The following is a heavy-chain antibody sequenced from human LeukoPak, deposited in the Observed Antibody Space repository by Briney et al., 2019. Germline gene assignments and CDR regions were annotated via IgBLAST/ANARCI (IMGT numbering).Heavy chain of an antibody. CDR3: ARSSSGWPLYFDC. J-gene: IGHJ4*02. CDR2: INPKSGGT. D-gene: IGHD6-19*01. V-gene: IGHV1-2*02. Sequence: ASVKVSCKASGYTFTDYNLHWVRQAPGEGVEWMGWINPKSGGTKFAQKHQGGVTMTADTSIDTAYLELSNLKSDDTAIYYCARSSSGWPLYFDCWGQGTLVTVSS. CDR1: GYTFTDYN.